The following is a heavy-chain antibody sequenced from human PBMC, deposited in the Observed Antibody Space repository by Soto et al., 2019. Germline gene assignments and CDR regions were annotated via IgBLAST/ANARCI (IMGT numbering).Heavy chain of an antibody. D-gene: IGHD2-2*03. V-gene: IGHV3-23*01. CDR2: IYGGGNGP. J-gene: IGHJ4*02. CDR3: AKMEGMDPWAYSFDY. Sequence: EVQVLESGGGLVQPGGSLRLSFAATGFTFSAFAMSWVRQAPGKGLEWVSRIYGGGNGPHYADSVKGRVTISRDNSKNTLYLQINSLRAEDTAVYYCAKMEGMDPWAYSFDYWGQGTLVTVSS. CDR1: GFTFSAFA.